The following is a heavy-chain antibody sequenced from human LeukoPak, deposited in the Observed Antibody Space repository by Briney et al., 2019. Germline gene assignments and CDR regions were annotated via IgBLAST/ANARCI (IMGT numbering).Heavy chain of an antibody. J-gene: IGHJ4*02. CDR3: ARPHYYDSSGYYSY. V-gene: IGHV4-39*01. Sequence: PSETLSLTCTVSGGSISSSSYYWGWIRQPPGKGLEWIGSIYYSGSTYYNPSLKSRVTISVDTSKNQFSLKLSSVTAADTAVYYCARPHYYDSSGYYSYWGQGTLVTVSS. CDR1: GGSISSSSYY. D-gene: IGHD3-22*01. CDR2: IYYSGST.